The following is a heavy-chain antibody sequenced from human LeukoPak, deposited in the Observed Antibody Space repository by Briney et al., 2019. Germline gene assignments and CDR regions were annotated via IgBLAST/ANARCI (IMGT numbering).Heavy chain of an antibody. CDR3: ARDGPSYYDFWCGYDYYGMDV. D-gene: IGHD3-3*01. J-gene: IGHJ6*02. V-gene: IGHV1-18*01. CDR1: GYTFTSYG. Sequence: ASVKVSCKASGYTFTSYGISWVRQAPGQGLEWMGWISAYNGNTNYAQKLQGRVTMTTDTSTSTAYMELRSLRSDDTAVYYCARDGPSYYDFWCGYDYYGMDVWGQGTTVTVSS. CDR2: ISAYNGNT.